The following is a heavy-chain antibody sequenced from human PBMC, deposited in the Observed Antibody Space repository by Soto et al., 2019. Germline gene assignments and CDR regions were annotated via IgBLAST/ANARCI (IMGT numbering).Heavy chain of an antibody. Sequence: GASVKVSCKASRGTFSSYAISWVRQAPGQGLEWMGGNIPILSTAKHAQKFQCRVTSTADETSSTAYMELSSLRSEDTAEYYCARDAPYPNAFDFWGQGTMVTVSS. J-gene: IGHJ3*01. CDR1: RGTFSSYA. V-gene: IGHV1-69*13. CDR2: NIPILSTA. CDR3: ARDAPYPNAFDF.